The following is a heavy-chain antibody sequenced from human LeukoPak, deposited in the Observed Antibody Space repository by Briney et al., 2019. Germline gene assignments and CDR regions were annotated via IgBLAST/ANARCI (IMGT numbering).Heavy chain of an antibody. Sequence: SVKASCKASGGTFSSYAISWVRQAPGQGLEWMGGIIPIFGTANYAQKFQGRVTITADESTSTAYMELSSLRSEDTAVYYCARAYPDYYDSSGYYTYYYGMDVWGQGTTVTVSS. D-gene: IGHD3-22*01. J-gene: IGHJ6*02. CDR3: ARAYPDYYDSSGYYTYYYGMDV. CDR2: IIPIFGTA. CDR1: GGTFSSYA. V-gene: IGHV1-69*13.